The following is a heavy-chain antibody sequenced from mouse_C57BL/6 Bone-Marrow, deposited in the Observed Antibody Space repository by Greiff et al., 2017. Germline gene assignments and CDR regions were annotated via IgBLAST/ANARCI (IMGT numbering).Heavy chain of an antibody. CDR3: ARTYWDYYAMDY. J-gene: IGHJ4*01. D-gene: IGHD5-1*01. V-gene: IGHV1-18*01. CDR1: GYTFTDYN. Sequence: VQLQQSGPELVKPGASVKIPCKASGYTFTDYNMDWVKQSHGKSLEWIGDINPNNGGTIYNQKFKGKATLTVDKSSSTAYMELRSLTSEDTAVYYCARTYWDYYAMDYWGQGTSVTVSS. CDR2: INPNNGGT.